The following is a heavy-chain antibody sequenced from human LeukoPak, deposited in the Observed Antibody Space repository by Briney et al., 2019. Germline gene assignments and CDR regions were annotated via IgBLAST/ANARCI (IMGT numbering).Heavy chain of an antibody. D-gene: IGHD2-15*01. V-gene: IGHV1-2*02. CDR3: ARVGIWGIYCSGGSCYSPTFDY. J-gene: IGHJ4*02. CDR2: INPNSGGT. CDR1: GYTFTSYY. Sequence: ASVKVSCKASGYTFTSYYMHWVRQAPGQGLEWMGWINPNSGGTNYAQKFQGRVTMTRDTSISTAYMELSRLRSDDTAVYYCARVGIWGIYCSGGSCYSPTFDYWGQGTLVTVSS.